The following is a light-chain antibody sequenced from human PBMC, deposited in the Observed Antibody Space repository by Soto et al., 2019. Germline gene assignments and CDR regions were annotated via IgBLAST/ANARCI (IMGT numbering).Light chain of an antibody. CDR3: AAWDDSLKGVV. V-gene: IGLV1-44*01. Sequence: QSVLTQPPSASGTPGQRVTISCSGSSSNIGSKAVNWYQHLPGTAPKLLIYSSSQRPSGVPDRFSGSKSGTSASLAISGLQSEDEAGYYCAAWDDSLKGVVFGGGTKLTVL. J-gene: IGLJ2*01. CDR2: SSS. CDR1: SSNIGSKA.